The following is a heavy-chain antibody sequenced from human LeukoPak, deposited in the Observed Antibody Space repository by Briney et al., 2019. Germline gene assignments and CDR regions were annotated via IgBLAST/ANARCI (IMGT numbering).Heavy chain of an antibody. D-gene: IGHD6-6*01. V-gene: IGHV4-30-4*01. J-gene: IGHJ4*02. CDR1: GGSISSGDYY. CDR3: ARESFVEQLVYYFDY. Sequence: SETLSLTCTVSGGSISSGDYYWSWIRQPPGKGLEWIGYIYYSGSTYYNPSLKSRVTISVDTSKNQFSLKLSSVTAADTAVYYCARESFVEQLVYYFDYWGQGTLVTVSS. CDR2: IYYSGST.